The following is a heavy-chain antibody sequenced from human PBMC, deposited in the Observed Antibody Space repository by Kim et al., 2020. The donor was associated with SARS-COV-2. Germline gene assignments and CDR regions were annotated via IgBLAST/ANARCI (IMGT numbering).Heavy chain of an antibody. CDR3: ARDPPTAYDILTGYYRLYYFDY. Sequence: GGSLRLSCAASGFTFSSYSMNWVRQAPGKGLEWVSYISGSSSTIYYADSVKGRFTISRDNAKNSLYLQMNSLRAEDTAVYYCARDPPTAYDILTGYYRLYYFDYWGQGTLVTVSS. J-gene: IGHJ4*02. V-gene: IGHV3-48*04. CDR1: GFTFSSYS. CDR2: ISGSSSTI. D-gene: IGHD3-9*01.